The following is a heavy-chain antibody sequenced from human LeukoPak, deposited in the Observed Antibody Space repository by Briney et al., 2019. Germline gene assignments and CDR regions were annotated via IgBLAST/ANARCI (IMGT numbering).Heavy chain of an antibody. CDR3: ARRSGDIDAFDI. J-gene: IGHJ3*02. CDR1: GYSFDTYW. V-gene: IGHV5-51*01. D-gene: IGHD4-17*01. CDR2: IYPGDSDT. Sequence: GESLKISCKASGYSFDTYWVGWVRQMPGKGLEWMGNIYPGDSDTRYSPSFQGQVTISADKSISTAYLQWSSLKASDTAMYYCARRSGDIDAFDIWGQGTMVTVSS.